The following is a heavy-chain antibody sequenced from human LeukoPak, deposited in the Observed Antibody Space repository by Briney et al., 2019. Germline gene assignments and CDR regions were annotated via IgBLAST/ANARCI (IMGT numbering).Heavy chain of an antibody. V-gene: IGHV3-23*01. CDR3: AKDGGYSGTIGGLDY. Sequence: PGESLRLSCAASGFTFSSYAMSWVRQAPGKGLEWVSAISGSGGSTYYADSVKGRFTISRDNSKNTLYLQMNSLRAEDTAVYYCAKDGGYSGTIGGLDYWGQGTLVTVSS. J-gene: IGHJ4*02. CDR1: GFTFSSYA. CDR2: ISGSGGST. D-gene: IGHD1-26*01.